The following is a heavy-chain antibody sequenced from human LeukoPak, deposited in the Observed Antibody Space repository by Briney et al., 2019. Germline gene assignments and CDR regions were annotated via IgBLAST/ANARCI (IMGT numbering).Heavy chain of an antibody. J-gene: IGHJ5*02. V-gene: IGHV3-30*02. CDR2: IRYDGSNE. CDR1: GFTFSTYG. Sequence: GGSLRLSCVASGFTFSTYGMHWVRQAPGKGLEWVAFIRYDGSNEYLDSVKGRLTISRDNSKNTLYLQMNSLKPEDTAVYYCARIVVGPSLVRPWGQGTLVTVSS. CDR3: ARIVVGPSLVRP. D-gene: IGHD2-15*01.